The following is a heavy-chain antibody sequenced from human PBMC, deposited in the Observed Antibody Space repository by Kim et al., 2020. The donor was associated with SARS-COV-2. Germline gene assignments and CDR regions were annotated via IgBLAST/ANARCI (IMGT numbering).Heavy chain of an antibody. CDR1: GFTFSSYS. J-gene: IGHJ4*02. V-gene: IGHV3-48*02. Sequence: GGSLRLSCAASGFTFSSYSMNWVRQAPGKGLEWVSYISSSSSTIYYADSVKGRFTISRDNAKNSLYLQMNSLRDEDTAVYYCARDLDYGFWSGYAKTFDYWGQGTLVTVSS. CDR2: ISSSSSTI. D-gene: IGHD3-3*01. CDR3: ARDLDYGFWSGYAKTFDY.